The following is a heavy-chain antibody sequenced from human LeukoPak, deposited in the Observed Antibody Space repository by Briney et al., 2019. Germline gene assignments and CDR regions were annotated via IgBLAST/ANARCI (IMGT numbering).Heavy chain of an antibody. Sequence: GGSLRLSCAASGFNFSNAWMSWVRQAPGKGLEWVGRIKSKTDGGTTDYAAPVKGRFTISRDDSKNTLYLQMNSLKTEDTAVYYCATPLYGDYVDYWGQGTLVTVSS. CDR2: IKSKTDGGTT. J-gene: IGHJ4*02. D-gene: IGHD4-17*01. V-gene: IGHV3-15*01. CDR1: GFNFSNAW. CDR3: ATPLYGDYVDY.